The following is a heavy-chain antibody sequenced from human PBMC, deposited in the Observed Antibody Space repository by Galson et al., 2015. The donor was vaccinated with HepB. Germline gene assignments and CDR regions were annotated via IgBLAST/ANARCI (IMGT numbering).Heavy chain of an antibody. CDR2: ISSSSSYI. J-gene: IGHJ3*02. V-gene: IGHV3-21*01. D-gene: IGHD4-17*01. Sequence: SLRLSCAASGFTFSSYSMNWVRQAPGKGLEWVSSISSSSSYIYYADSVKGRFTISRDNAKNSLYLQMNSLRAEDTAVYYCARSLTTVTTRGAFDIWGQGTMVTVSS. CDR1: GFTFSSYS. CDR3: ARSLTTVTTRGAFDI.